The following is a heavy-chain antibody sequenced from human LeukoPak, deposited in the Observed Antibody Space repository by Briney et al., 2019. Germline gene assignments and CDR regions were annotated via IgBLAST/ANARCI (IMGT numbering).Heavy chain of an antibody. J-gene: IGHJ6*03. CDR3: ARAGTDLNYYDSSGLTSYHYYYMDV. Sequence: GGSLRLSCAASGFTFSSYSMNWVRQAPGKGLEWVSYISSSSSTIYYADSVKGRFTISRDNAKNSLYLQMNSLRAEDTAVYYCARAGTDLNYYDSSGLTSYHYYYMDVWGQGTTVTVSS. CDR1: GFTFSSYS. V-gene: IGHV3-48*04. CDR2: ISSSSSTI. D-gene: IGHD3-22*01.